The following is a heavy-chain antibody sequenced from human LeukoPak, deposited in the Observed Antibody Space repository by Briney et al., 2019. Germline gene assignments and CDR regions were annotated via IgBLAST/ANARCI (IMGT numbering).Heavy chain of an antibody. J-gene: IGHJ4*02. CDR2: IKEDGSEK. Sequence: GGSLRLSCAASGFTFSSYWMTWVRQTPGKGLEWVANIKEDGSEKYYVDSVKSRFTISRDNARNSLYLQMNSLRVEDTAVYYCARAMDFWGQGTLVTVSS. CDR3: ARAMDF. V-gene: IGHV3-7*03. CDR1: GFTFSSYW.